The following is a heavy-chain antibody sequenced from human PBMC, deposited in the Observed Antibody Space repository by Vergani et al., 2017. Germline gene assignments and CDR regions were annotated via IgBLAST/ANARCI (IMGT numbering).Heavy chain of an antibody. D-gene: IGHD6-6*01. CDR1: SFSVSSHY. CDR2: INIGGRT. Sequence: LVESGGGLVQPGGSLRLSCAASSFSVSSHYMTWVRQAPGKGLEWVSTINIGGRTSYADSVKGRFTISRDNSKNTLYLQMNSLRAEDTAVYYCAKGSPFDYWGQGTLVTVSS. CDR3: AKGSPFDY. V-gene: IGHV3-53*01. J-gene: IGHJ4*02.